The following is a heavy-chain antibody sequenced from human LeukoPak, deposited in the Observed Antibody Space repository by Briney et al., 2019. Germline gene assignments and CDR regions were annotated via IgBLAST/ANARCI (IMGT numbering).Heavy chain of an antibody. V-gene: IGHV4-4*07. CDR2: IYTSGST. J-gene: IGHJ4*02. CDR3: AREDYVWGSYRRFDY. CDR1: GGSISSYY. D-gene: IGHD3-16*02. Sequence: QSSETLSLTCTVSGGSISSYYWSWIRQPAGKGLEWIGRIYTSGSTNYNPSLKSRVTMSVDTSKNQFSLKLSSVTAADTAVYYCAREDYVWGSYRRFDYWGQGTLVTVSS.